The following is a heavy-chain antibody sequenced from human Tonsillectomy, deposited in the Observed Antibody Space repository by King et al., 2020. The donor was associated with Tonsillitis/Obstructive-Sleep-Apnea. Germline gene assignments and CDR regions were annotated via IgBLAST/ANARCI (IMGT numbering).Heavy chain of an antibody. CDR3: AREDGYCSGGSCYSKAFDI. D-gene: IGHD2-15*01. CDR2: LLFDGGNK. V-gene: IGHV3-30*01. Sequence: VQLVESGGGVVQPGRSLRLSCAASRFTFSSYAMHWVRQVPGKGLEGVAVLLFDGGNKYYAGSVKGRVTISRDNSKNTLYLQMYSLRAEDTAVYYCAREDGYCSGGSCYSKAFDIWGQGTMVTVSS. CDR1: RFTFSSYA. J-gene: IGHJ3*02.